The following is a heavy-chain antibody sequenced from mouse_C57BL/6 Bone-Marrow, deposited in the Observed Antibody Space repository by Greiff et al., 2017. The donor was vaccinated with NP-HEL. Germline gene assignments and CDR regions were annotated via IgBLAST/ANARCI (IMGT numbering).Heavy chain of an antibody. CDR1: GYTFTDYN. J-gene: IGHJ2*01. D-gene: IGHD2-4*01. Sequence: VQLKQSGPELVKPGASVKMSCKASGYTFTDYNMHWVKQSHGKSLEWIGYINPNNGGTSYNQKFKGKATLTVNKSSSTAYMERRSLTSEESAVYYCASYDYDEGFDYWGQGTTLTVSS. CDR2: INPNNGGT. V-gene: IGHV1-22*01. CDR3: ASYDYDEGFDY.